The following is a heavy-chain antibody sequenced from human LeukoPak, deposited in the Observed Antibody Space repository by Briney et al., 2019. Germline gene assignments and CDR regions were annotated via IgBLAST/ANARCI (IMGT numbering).Heavy chain of an antibody. Sequence: GGSLRLSCAASGFTFSSYGMSWVRQAPGKGLEWVSAISGSGGSTYHADSVKGRFTISRDNSKNTLYLQMNSLRAEDTAVYYCAKDYYYDSSGDFDYWGQGTLVTVSS. CDR2: ISGSGGST. V-gene: IGHV3-23*01. CDR3: AKDYYYDSSGDFDY. J-gene: IGHJ4*02. D-gene: IGHD3-22*01. CDR1: GFTFSSYG.